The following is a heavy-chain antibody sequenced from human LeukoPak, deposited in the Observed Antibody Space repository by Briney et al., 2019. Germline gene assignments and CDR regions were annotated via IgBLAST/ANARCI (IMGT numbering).Heavy chain of an antibody. CDR1: GFTFSSYE. J-gene: IGHJ4*02. CDR3: AGVPYNWNDPDY. CDR2: ISSSGSTI. Sequence: GGSLRLSCAASGFTFSSYEMNWVRQAPGKGLEWVSYISSSGSTIYYADSVKGRFTISRDNAKNSLYLQMNSLRAEDTAVYYCAGVPYNWNDPDYWGQGTLVTVSS. V-gene: IGHV3-48*03. D-gene: IGHD1-1*01.